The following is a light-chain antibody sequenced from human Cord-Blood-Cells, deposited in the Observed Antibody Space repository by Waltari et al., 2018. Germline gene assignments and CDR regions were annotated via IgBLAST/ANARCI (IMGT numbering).Light chain of an antibody. CDR2: LGS. CDR1: QSLLHSTGYNY. V-gene: IGKV2-28*01. J-gene: IGKJ1*01. CDR3: MQALQTPRT. Sequence: DIVMTQSPLSLPVTPGEPASISCRSSQSLLHSTGYNYLYWYLQKPGQSPQLLIYLGSNRASGVPDRFSGSGSGTDFTLKISRVEAEEVGVYYCMQALQTPRTFGQGTKVEIK.